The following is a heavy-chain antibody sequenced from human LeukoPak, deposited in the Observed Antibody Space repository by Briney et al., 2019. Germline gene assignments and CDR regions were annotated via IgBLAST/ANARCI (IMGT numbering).Heavy chain of an antibody. CDR1: GFTFSSYA. CDR2: ISGSGGST. D-gene: IGHD4-17*01. J-gene: IGHJ4*02. Sequence: GGSLRLSCAASGFTFSSYAMSWVRQAPGKGLEWVSAISGSGGSTYYADSVKGRFTISRDKAKNSLYLQMNSLRAEDTAVYYCARSRRPTVTTTFDYWGQGTLVTVSS. V-gene: IGHV3-23*01. CDR3: ARSRRPTVTTTFDY.